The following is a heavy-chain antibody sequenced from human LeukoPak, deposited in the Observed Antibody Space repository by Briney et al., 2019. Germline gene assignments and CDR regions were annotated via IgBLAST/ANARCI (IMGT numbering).Heavy chain of an antibody. CDR3: ARQQGYSSGWRGPGADWFDP. CDR1: GGSISSSSYY. Sequence: SETLSPTCTVSGGSISSSSYYWGWIRQPPGKGLEWIGSIYYSGSTYYNPSLKSRVTISVDTSKNQFSLKLSSVTAADTAVYYCARQQGYSSGWRGPGADWFDPWGQGTLVTVSS. CDR2: IYYSGST. J-gene: IGHJ5*02. D-gene: IGHD6-19*01. V-gene: IGHV4-39*01.